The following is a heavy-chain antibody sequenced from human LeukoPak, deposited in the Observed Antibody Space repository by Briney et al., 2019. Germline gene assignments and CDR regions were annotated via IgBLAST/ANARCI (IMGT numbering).Heavy chain of an antibody. V-gene: IGHV4-34*01. Sequence: SETLSLTCAVYGGSFSGYYWSWIRQFPGKGLEWIGEINRGGRTNYNPSLQSRVTISVDTSKNQFSLQLSSVTAADTAVYYCAHDLSSDHPPPDALTIWGPGTMVTVSS. J-gene: IGHJ3*02. CDR1: GGSFSGYY. CDR3: AHDLSSDHPPPDALTI. CDR2: INRGGRT. D-gene: IGHD3/OR15-3a*01.